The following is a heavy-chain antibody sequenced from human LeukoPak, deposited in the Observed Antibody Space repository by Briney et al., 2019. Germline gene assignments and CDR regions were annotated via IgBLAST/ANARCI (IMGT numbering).Heavy chain of an antibody. CDR3: ARDGYYYGSGTHDY. J-gene: IGHJ4*02. CDR1: GYTFTGYY. D-gene: IGHD3-10*01. CDR2: INPNSGGT. V-gene: IGHV1-2*02. Sequence: GASVKVSCKTSGYTFTGYYMHWVRQAPGQGLEWMGWINPNSGGTNYAQKFQGRVTMTRDTSISTAYMELSRLRSNDTAVYYCARDGYYYGSGTHDYWGQGTLVTVSS.